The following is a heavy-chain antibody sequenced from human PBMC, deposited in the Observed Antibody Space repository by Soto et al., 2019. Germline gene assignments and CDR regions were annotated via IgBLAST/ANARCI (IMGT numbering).Heavy chain of an antibody. CDR2: IYYSGRT. CDR3: ARSQGAAVDY. J-gene: IGHJ4*02. Sequence: QVQLQESGPGLVKPSQTLSLTCTVSGGSISSGAYYWSWIRQHPGKGLEWIGYIYYSGRTYYSPSFNSRVATSVDTSKHQSSLKLSSVTAADTAVYYCARSQGAAVDYWGQGTLVTVSS. V-gene: IGHV4-31*03. D-gene: IGHD6-13*01. CDR1: GGSISSGAYY.